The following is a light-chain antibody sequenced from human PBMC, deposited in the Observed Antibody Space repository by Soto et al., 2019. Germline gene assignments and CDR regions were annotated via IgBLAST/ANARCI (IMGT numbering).Light chain of an antibody. CDR3: AAWDASLNGVV. CDR2: DN. V-gene: IGLV1-44*01. J-gene: IGLJ2*01. CDR1: SSNIGSNP. Sequence: QSVLTQPPSASGTPGLRVTFSCSGSSSNIGSNPVSWYQLLPGTAPKLLIYDNERPSGVADRFSGSKSGTSASLAISGLQSEDEGDYYCAAWDASLNGVVFGGGTKVTVL.